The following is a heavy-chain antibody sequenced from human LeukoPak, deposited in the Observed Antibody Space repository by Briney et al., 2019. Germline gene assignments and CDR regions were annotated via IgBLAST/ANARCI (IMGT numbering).Heavy chain of an antibody. CDR3: AKDQDPHSYGSGSYAPFDY. Sequence: GSLRLSCVASGFSFTTHAMGWVRQAPGKGLEWVSHISGSGGSTKYSGSVKGRFTISRDNSKNTLYLQINSLGADDTAVYYCAKDQDPHSYGSGSYAPFDYWGQGTLVTVSS. CDR1: GFSFTTHA. D-gene: IGHD3-10*01. CDR2: ISGSGGST. J-gene: IGHJ4*02. V-gene: IGHV3-23*01.